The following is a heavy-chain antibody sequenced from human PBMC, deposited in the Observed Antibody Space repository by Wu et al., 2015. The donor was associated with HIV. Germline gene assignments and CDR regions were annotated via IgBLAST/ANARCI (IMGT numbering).Heavy chain of an antibody. D-gene: IGHD1-26*01. V-gene: IGHV1-69*05. Sequence: QAQLVQSGAEVKKPGSSVKVSCKASGGTFSSYGISWVRQAPGQGLEWMGGIIPIFNTANYAQKFQGRVTITTDESTSTAYMELSSLRSEDTAVYYCANNVRYSGSYAAFDIWGQGTMVTVSS. CDR2: IIPIFNTA. CDR1: GGTFSSYG. J-gene: IGHJ3*02. CDR3: ANNVRYSGSYAAFDI.